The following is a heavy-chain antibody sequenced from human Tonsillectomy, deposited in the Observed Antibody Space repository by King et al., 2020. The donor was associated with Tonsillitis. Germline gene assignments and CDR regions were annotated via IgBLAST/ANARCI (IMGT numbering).Heavy chain of an antibody. J-gene: IGHJ4*02. CDR2: IWSEGNNK. Sequence: QLVQSGGGVVQPGRSLRLSCAASGCTVSSEGMHCGRQAPGKGLEWVSVIWSEGNNKYYADSVKGRFTISRDNSKNTLYLQMNNLRAEDTAVYYCAREGTYGSGTFFDYWGQGTLVIVSS. CDR1: GCTVSSEG. V-gene: IGHV3-33*08. CDR3: AREGTYGSGTFFDY. D-gene: IGHD3-10*01.